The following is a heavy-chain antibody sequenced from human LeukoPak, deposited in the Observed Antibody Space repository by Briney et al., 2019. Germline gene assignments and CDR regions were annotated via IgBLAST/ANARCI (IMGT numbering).Heavy chain of an antibody. J-gene: IGHJ5*02. CDR3: ARGSNWFDP. CDR1: GGSISDYY. D-gene: IGHD6-6*01. Sequence: SETLSLTCTVSGGSISDYYWSWIRQPAGKGLEWIGRIYSSGSTNYNPSLKSRVTMSVDTSKNQISLKLTSVTHADTAVYYCARGSNWFDPWGQGILVTVSS. CDR2: IYSSGST. V-gene: IGHV4-4*07.